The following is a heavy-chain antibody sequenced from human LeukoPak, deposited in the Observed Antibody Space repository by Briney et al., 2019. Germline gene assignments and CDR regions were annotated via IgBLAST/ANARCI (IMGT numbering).Heavy chain of an antibody. CDR2: IKQDGSEK. CDR3: AKVSFDYVFDY. CDR1: GFTFSSYW. D-gene: IGHD4/OR15-4a*01. J-gene: IGHJ4*02. V-gene: IGHV3-7*01. Sequence: PGGSLRLSCAASGFTFSSYWMSWVRQAPGKGLEWVANIKQDGSEKYYVDSVKGRFTISRDNAKNSLYLQMNSLRTEDTAVYYCAKVSFDYVFDYWGQGTLVTVSS.